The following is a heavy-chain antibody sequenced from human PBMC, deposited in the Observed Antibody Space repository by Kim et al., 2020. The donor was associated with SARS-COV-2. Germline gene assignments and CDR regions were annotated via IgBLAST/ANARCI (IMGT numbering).Heavy chain of an antibody. CDR2: ISWNSGSI. CDR1: GFTFDDYA. Sequence: GGSLRLSCAASGFTFDDYAMHWVRQAPGKGLEWVSGISWNSGSIGYADSVKGRFTISRDNAKNSLYLQMNSLRAEDTALYYCAKDLNDFWSGYYSDWGQGTLVTVSS. CDR3: AKDLNDFWSGYYSD. J-gene: IGHJ4*02. V-gene: IGHV3-9*01. D-gene: IGHD3-3*01.